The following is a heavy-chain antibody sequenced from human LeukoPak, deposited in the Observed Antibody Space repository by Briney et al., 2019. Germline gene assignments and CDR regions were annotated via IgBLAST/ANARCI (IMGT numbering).Heavy chain of an antibody. D-gene: IGHD3-3*01. CDR2: MYYSGST. CDR3: ASSHPLGSNNDYYTPFDY. CDR1: GGSISNYY. J-gene: IGHJ4*02. Sequence: SETLSLTCTVSGGSISNYYWSWIRQPPGKGLEWIGYMYYSGSTNYNPFLKSRVTISVDTSKNQFSLKLSSVTAADTAVYYCASSHPLGSNNDYYTPFDYWGQGTLVTVSS. V-gene: IGHV4-59*01.